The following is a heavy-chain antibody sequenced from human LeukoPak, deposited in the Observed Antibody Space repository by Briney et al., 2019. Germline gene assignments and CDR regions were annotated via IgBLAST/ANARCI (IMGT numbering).Heavy chain of an antibody. J-gene: IGHJ4*02. CDR3: ARAAAGTGGDY. V-gene: IGHV1-69*02. CDR1: GGTFSSYT. CDR2: IIPILGIA. Sequence: ASVKVSCKASGGTFSSYTISWVRQAPGQGLEWMGRIIPILGIANYAQKFQGRVTITADKSTSTAYMELSSLRSEDTAVYYCARAAAGTGGDYWGQGTLVTVSS. D-gene: IGHD6-13*01.